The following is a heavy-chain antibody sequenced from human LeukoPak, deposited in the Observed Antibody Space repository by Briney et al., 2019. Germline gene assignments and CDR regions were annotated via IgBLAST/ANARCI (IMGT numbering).Heavy chain of an antibody. V-gene: IGHV3-30-3*01. J-gene: IGHJ6*02. CDR1: GFTFSSYA. Sequence: GRSLRLSCAASGFTFSSYAMHWVRQAPGKGLEWVAVISYDGSNKYYADSVKGRFTISRDNSKNTLYLQMNSLRAEDTAVYYCARGGYDFWSGSILWSYYYGMDVWGQGTTVTVSS. D-gene: IGHD3-3*01. CDR2: ISYDGSNK. CDR3: ARGGYDFWSGSILWSYYYGMDV.